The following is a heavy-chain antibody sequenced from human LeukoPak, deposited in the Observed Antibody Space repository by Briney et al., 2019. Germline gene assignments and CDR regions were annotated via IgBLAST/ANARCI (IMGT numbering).Heavy chain of an antibody. Sequence: PSETLSLTCAVSGYSISRGYYWGWIRQSPGKGLEWIGSMYHTGNTNHNPSLKSRVTLSIDTSKNHFSLKLSSVTAADTAVYYCARETTLPTPTNDYWGQGTLVTVSS. J-gene: IGHJ4*02. CDR1: GYSISRGYY. D-gene: IGHD4-23*01. V-gene: IGHV4-38-2*02. CDR2: MYHTGNT. CDR3: ARETTLPTPTNDY.